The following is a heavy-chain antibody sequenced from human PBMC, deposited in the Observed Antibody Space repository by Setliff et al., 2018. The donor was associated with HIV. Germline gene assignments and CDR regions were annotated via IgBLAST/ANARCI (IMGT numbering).Heavy chain of an antibody. V-gene: IGHV4-34*01. Sequence: PSETLSLTCGVSGASFSGHYWSWIRQTPGKGLEWIGEINHSGNTNYNPSLQSRVTISVDYSKSHFSLKLRFVTAADTAVYYCARGALSLTLTKLLSFFDYWGQGTQVTVSS. J-gene: IGHJ4*02. D-gene: IGHD3-22*01. CDR3: ARGALSLTLTKLLSFFDY. CDR2: INHSGNT. CDR1: GASFSGHY.